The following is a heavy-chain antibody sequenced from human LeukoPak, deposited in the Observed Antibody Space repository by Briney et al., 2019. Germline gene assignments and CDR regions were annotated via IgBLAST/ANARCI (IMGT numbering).Heavy chain of an antibody. CDR3: ARTYSRSWGDYFDY. D-gene: IGHD6-13*01. V-gene: IGHV3-48*04. J-gene: IGHJ4*02. Sequence: PGGSLRLSCAVSGITLSNYGMSWVRQAPGKGLEWVSGISGSGGSTYYADSVKGRFTISRDNAKNSLYLQMNSLRAEDTAVYYCARTYSRSWGDYFDYWGQGTLVTVSS. CDR2: ISGSGGST. CDR1: GITLSNYG.